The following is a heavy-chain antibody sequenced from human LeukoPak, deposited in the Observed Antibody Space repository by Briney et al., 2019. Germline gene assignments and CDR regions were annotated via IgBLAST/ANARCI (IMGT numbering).Heavy chain of an antibody. CDR2: INSDGSSR. CDR3: ARGLAVAGSSWFDP. J-gene: IGHJ5*02. D-gene: IGHD6-19*01. V-gene: IGHV3-74*01. Sequence: GGSLRLSCAASGFTFSNYWMTWVRQVPGKGLVWVSRINSDGSSRSYVDSVMGRFTISRDNAKNTLYLQLDSLRAEDTAVYYCARGLAVAGSSWFDPWGQGTLVSVSS. CDR1: GFTFSNYW.